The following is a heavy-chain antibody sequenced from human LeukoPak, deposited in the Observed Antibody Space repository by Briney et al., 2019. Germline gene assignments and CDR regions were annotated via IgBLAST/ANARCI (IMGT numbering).Heavy chain of an antibody. V-gene: IGHV3-30*03. CDR3: AREASELLTYFDY. J-gene: IGHJ4*02. CDR1: GFTFSSYS. D-gene: IGHD3-16*01. CDR2: ISYDGSNK. Sequence: GGSLRLSCAASGFTFSSYSMDWVRQAPGKGLEWVAVISYDGSNKYYADSVKGRFTISRDNSKNTLYLQMNSLRAEDTAVYYCAREASELLTYFDYWGQGTLVTVSS.